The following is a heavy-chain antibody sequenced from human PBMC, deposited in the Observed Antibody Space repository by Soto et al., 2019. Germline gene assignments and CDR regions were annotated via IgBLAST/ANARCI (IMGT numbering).Heavy chain of an antibody. V-gene: IGHV3-33*01. J-gene: IGHJ2*01. Sequence: ESGGGVVQPGRSLRLSCAASGFAFSSYGMHWVRQAPGKGLEWVAVIWYDGSNKYYADSVKGRFTISRDNSKNTLYLQMNSLRAEDTAVYYCARDYYEWYFDLWGRGTLVTVSS. CDR1: GFAFSSYG. D-gene: IGHD3-22*01. CDR3: ARDYYEWYFDL. CDR2: IWYDGSNK.